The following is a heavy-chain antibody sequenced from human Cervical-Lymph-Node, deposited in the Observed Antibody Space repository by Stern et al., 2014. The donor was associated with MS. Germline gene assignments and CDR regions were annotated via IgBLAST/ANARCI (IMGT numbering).Heavy chain of an antibody. J-gene: IGHJ4*02. D-gene: IGHD3-16*01. CDR2: IRPILGTT. CDR3: ARDRSLGVTPFFDY. Sequence: VQLEESGAEVKKPGSSVTVTCRASGGSFRHNAIAWVRQAPGQGLEWMGAIRPILGTTYFARRFQGRLAIKADDSADVIYMELNSLTSEDTAVYYCARDRSLGVTPFFDYWGQGTLVTVSS. V-gene: IGHV1-69*01. CDR1: GGSFRHNA.